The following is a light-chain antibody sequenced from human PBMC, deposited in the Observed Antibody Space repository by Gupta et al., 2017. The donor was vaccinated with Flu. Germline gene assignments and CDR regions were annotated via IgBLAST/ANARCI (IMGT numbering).Light chain of an antibody. CDR1: TGTVTSGHY. CDR2: DTS. V-gene: IGLV7-46*01. CDR3: LLSCTGARV. J-gene: IGLJ3*02. Sequence: QAVVTQDPSLTVSPGGTVTLTCGSSTGTVTSGHYPYWFQQKPGQAPRTLISDTSNKYSWTPARFSGSRRGGKAALTLSGAQPEDEDDYYCLLSCTGARVFGGGTKLTVL.